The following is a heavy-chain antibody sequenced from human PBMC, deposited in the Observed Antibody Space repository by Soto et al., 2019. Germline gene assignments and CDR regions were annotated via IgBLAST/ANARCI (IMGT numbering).Heavy chain of an antibody. V-gene: IGHV4-59*01. Sequence: SETLSLTCTVSGGSISSYYWSWIRQPPGKGLEWIGYIYYSGSTNYNPSLKSRVTISVDTSKNQFSLKLSSVTAADTAVYYCARVSVAATLLWWFDPWGQGTLVTVSS. CDR2: IYYSGST. J-gene: IGHJ5*02. D-gene: IGHD2-15*01. CDR1: GGSISSYY. CDR3: ARVSVAATLLWWFDP.